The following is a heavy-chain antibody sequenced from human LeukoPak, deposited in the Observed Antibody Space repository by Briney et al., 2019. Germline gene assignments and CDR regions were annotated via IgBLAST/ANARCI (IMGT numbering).Heavy chain of an antibody. D-gene: IGHD3-3*01. CDR3: AKVEYYDFWSGYWYYYYYMDV. CDR1: GFTFSSYW. V-gene: IGHV3-7*03. Sequence: GGSLRLSCAASGFTFSSYWMSWVRQAPGKGLEWVANIKQDGSEKYYVDSVKGRFTISRDNAKNSLYLQMNSLRAEDTAVYYCAKVEYYDFWSGYWYYYYYMDVWGKGTTVTVSS. CDR2: IKQDGSEK. J-gene: IGHJ6*03.